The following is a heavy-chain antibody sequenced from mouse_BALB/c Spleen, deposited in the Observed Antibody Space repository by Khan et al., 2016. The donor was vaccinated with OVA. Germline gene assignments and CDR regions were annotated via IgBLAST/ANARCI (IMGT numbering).Heavy chain of an antibody. J-gene: IGHJ4*01. CDR2: IWGGGGT. D-gene: IGHD2-14*01. CDR3: AGAYYRYDGYYAMDY. Sequence: QMQLKESGPGLVAPSQSLSITCTVSGFSLSRYNIHWVRQPPGKGLEWLGMIWGGGGTDYNSTLKSRLTIRKDNSKSQVLLKMNSLQTDDTAMYYCAGAYYRYDGYYAMDYWGQGTSVTVSS. V-gene: IGHV2-6-4*01. CDR1: GFSLSRYN.